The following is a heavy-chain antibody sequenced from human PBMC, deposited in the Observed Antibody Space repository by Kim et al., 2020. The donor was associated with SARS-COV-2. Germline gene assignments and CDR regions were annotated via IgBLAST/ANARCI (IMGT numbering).Heavy chain of an antibody. V-gene: IGHV4-38-2*02. CDR1: GYSISSGYY. Sequence: SETLSLTCTVSGYSISSGYYWGWIRQPPGKGLEWIGSIYHSGSTYYNPSLKSRVTISVDTSKNQFSLKLSSVTAADTAVYYCARGIQLWLFPSWFDPWGQGTLVTVSS. CDR2: IYHSGST. CDR3: ARGIQLWLFPSWFDP. D-gene: IGHD5-18*01. J-gene: IGHJ5*02.